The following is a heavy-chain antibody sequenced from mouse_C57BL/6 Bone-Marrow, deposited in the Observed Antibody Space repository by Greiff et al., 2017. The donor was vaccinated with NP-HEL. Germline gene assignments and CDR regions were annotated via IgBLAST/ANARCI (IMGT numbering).Heavy chain of an antibody. CDR1: GYAFSSYW. D-gene: IGHD2-2*01. CDR3: ARWEGYDVGFAY. CDR2: IYPGDGDT. V-gene: IGHV1-80*01. Sequence: QVQLKESGAELVKPGASVKISCKASGYAFSSYWMNWVKQRPGKGLEWIGQIYPGDGDTNYNGKFKGKATLTADKSSSTAYMQLSSLTSEDSAVYFCARWEGYDVGFAYWGQGTLVTVSA. J-gene: IGHJ3*01.